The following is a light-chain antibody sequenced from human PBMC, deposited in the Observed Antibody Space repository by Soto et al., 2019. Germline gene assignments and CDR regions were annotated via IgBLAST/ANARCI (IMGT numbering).Light chain of an antibody. CDR1: QSVTNNF. J-gene: IGKJ3*01. CDR2: GAS. CDR3: QQYGTPLFT. Sequence: IVLTQSPGTLSLSPGERATLSCGASQSVTNNFLAWYQQKPGQAPRLLIYGASSRATGVPDTFSGSGSGTDFTLTMSRLEPGDFAVYYCQQYGTPLFTFGPGTKVDIK. V-gene: IGKV3-20*01.